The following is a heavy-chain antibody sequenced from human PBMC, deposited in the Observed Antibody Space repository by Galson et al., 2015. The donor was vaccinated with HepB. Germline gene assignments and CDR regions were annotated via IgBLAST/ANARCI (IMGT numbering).Heavy chain of an antibody. CDR2: ISAYNGNT. D-gene: IGHD6-13*01. J-gene: IGHJ6*02. V-gene: IGHV1-18*04. CDR1: GYTFTSYG. CDR3: ARQGSSWLYYYYGMDV. Sequence: SVKVSCKASGYTFTSYGISWVRQAPGQGLEWMGWISAYNGNTNYAQKLQGRVTMTTDTSTSTAYMELRSLRSDDTAVYYCARQGSSWLYYYYGMDVWGQGTTVTVSS.